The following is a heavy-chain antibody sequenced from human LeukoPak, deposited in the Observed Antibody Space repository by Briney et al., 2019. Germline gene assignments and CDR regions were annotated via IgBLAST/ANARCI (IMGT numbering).Heavy chain of an antibody. CDR2: IYYRGST. Sequence: SETLSLTCTVSGGSIDTGSYYWGWIRQPPGKGLEWIGSIYYRGSTYYTPSLRGRVTISVDTSKNQFSLKLSSVTAADTAVYYCARAGPLTGYPPYYYYYGMDVWGQGTTVTVSS. V-gene: IGHV4-39*01. D-gene: IGHD3-9*01. CDR3: ARAGPLTGYPPYYYYYGMDV. J-gene: IGHJ6*02. CDR1: GGSIDTGSYY.